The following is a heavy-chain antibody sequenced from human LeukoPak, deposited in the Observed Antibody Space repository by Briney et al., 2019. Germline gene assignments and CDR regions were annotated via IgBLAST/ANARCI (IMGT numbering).Heavy chain of an antibody. Sequence: PGGPLRLSCAASGFTFSSYSMNWVRQAPGKGLEWVSYISSGSSTIYYADSVKGRFTISRDNAKNSLYLQMNSLRAEDTAVYYCARASGCGGDCYAFDYWGQGTLVTVSS. CDR1: GFTFSSYS. CDR3: ARASGCGGDCYAFDY. V-gene: IGHV3-48*01. CDR2: ISSGSSTI. J-gene: IGHJ4*02. D-gene: IGHD2-21*01.